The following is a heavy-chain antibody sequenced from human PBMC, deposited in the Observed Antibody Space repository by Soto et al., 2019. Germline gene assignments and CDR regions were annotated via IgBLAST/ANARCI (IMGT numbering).Heavy chain of an antibody. D-gene: IGHD6-19*01. CDR1: GGSISGYY. J-gene: IGHJ4*02. CDR3: VRVGAVATNGGYFDY. CDR2: IYSSGTT. V-gene: IGHV4-4*07. Sequence: SETLSLTCKVSGGSISGYYWSWIRQSAGKGLEWIGRIYSSGTTAYSPSLRSRLTMSVDTSKNQFSLKVTSVTAADTAVYYCVRVGAVATNGGYFDYWGQGALVTVS.